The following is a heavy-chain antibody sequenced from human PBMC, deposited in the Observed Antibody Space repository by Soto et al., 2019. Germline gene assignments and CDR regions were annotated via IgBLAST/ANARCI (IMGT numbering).Heavy chain of an antibody. CDR2: IYYSGST. D-gene: IGHD6-13*01. V-gene: IGHV4-39*01. CDR3: ARHSSSRGEYHFDY. J-gene: IGHJ4*02. Sequence: PSETLSLTCTVSGGSISSSSYYWGWIRQPPGKGLEWIGSIYYSGSTYYNPSLKSRVTISVDTSKNQFSLKLSSVTAADTAVYYCARHSSSRGEYHFDYWGQGTLVTVSS. CDR1: GGSISSSSYY.